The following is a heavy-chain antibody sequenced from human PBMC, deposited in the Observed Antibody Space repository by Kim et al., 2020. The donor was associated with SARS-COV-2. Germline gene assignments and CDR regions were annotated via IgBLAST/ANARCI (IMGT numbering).Heavy chain of an antibody. J-gene: IGHJ6*02. Sequence: GGSLRLSCAASGFTFISYSMNWVRQAPGKGLEWVSSISGSSSYIYYADSLKGRFTISRDNSKNSLYLEMNSLRAEDTAVYYCARAYSSSWFDYYYYGMDVWGQGTTVTVSS. CDR3: ARAYSSSWFDYYYYGMDV. D-gene: IGHD6-13*01. V-gene: IGHV3-21*01. CDR2: ISGSSSYI. CDR1: GFTFISYS.